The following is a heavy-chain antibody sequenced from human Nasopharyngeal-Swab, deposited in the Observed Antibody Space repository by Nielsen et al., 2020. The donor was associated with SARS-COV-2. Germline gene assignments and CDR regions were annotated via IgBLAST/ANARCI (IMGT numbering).Heavy chain of an antibody. V-gene: IGHV5-51*01. J-gene: IGHJ6*02. Sequence: VRQMPGKGLEWMGIIYPGDSDTRYSPSFQGPVTISADKSISTAYLQWSSLKASDTAMYYCARHRALGTTVTTGGRGMDVWGQGTTVTVSS. CDR2: IYPGDSDT. D-gene: IGHD4-17*01. CDR3: ARHRALGTTVTTGGRGMDV.